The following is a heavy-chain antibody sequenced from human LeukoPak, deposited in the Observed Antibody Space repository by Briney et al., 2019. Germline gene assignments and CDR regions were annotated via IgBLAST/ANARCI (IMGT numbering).Heavy chain of an antibody. CDR3: ARQEWERVYFDY. CDR1: GYSFNSYW. Sequence: PGESLPISCQGSGYSFNSYWIVWVRQIPGTRREWMGIIYPGVSDTRYSPSFQGQVTISADKSISTAYLQWSSLKASDTAMYYCARQEWERVYFDYWGQGTLVTVSS. CDR2: IYPGVSDT. J-gene: IGHJ4*02. D-gene: IGHD1-26*01. V-gene: IGHV5-51*01.